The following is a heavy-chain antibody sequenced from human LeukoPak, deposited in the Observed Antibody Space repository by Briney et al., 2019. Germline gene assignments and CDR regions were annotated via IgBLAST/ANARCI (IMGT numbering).Heavy chain of an antibody. Sequence: GGSLRLSCAASGFTFSSYGMSWVRQAPGKGLEWVSAISGSGGSTYYADSVKGRFTISRDNSKNTLYLQMNSLRAEDTAVYYCAQDLSSSGWYHYYMDVWGKGTTVTISS. V-gene: IGHV3-23*01. CDR3: AQDLSSSGWYHYYMDV. CDR1: GFTFSSYG. J-gene: IGHJ6*03. CDR2: ISGSGGST. D-gene: IGHD6-19*01.